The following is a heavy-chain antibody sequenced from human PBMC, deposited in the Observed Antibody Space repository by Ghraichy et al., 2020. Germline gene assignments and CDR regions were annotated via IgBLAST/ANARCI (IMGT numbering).Heavy chain of an antibody. J-gene: IGHJ6*02. CDR2: INHSGST. V-gene: IGHV4-34*01. D-gene: IGHD3-3*01. CDR3: ARATMRDGMDV. Sequence: SETLSLTCAVYDGSFSGYYWPWIRQTPGKGLAWIGEINHSGSTNYKPSLKSRVTISVDTSKNQFSLQLSSVTAADTAVYYCARATMRDGMDVWGQGTTVTASS. CDR1: DGSFSGYY.